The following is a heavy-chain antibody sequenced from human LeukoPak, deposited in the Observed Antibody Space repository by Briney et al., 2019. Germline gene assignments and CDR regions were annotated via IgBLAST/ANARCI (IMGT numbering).Heavy chain of an antibody. Sequence: SVKVSCKASGGTFDNSAINWVRQAPGQGLEWMGRIIPILNIPNYAQKLQGRVTIAADKSTSTAYKELSSLRSDDTAVYYCAREKMEVGYYGLDVWGQGTTVTVSS. D-gene: IGHD1-1*01. CDR3: AREKMEVGYYGLDV. CDR1: GGTFDNSA. CDR2: IIPILNIP. J-gene: IGHJ6*02. V-gene: IGHV1-69*04.